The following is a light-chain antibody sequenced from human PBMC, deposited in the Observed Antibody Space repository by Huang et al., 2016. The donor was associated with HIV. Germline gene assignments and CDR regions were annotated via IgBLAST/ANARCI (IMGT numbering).Light chain of an antibody. CDR3: QQRSNWSWT. CDR1: QSVSSY. V-gene: IGKV3-11*01. J-gene: IGKJ1*01. CDR2: DAS. Sequence: EIALTQSPATLSLSPGERATLSCRASQSVSSYLVWYQQKPGQAPRLLIYDASNRATGIPARCSGSGSGTDFTLTISSLEPEDFAVYYCQQRSNWSWTFGQGTKVEIK.